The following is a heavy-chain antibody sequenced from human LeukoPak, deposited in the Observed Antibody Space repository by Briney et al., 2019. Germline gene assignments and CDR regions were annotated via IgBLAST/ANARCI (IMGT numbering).Heavy chain of an antibody. CDR3: ARTDYDILTGYPHYFDY. Sequence: SETLSLTCTVSGGSISSSSYYWGWIRQPPGMGLEWIGEIYHSGSTNYNPSLKSRVTISVDKSKNQFSLKLSSVTAADTAVYYCARTDYDILTGYPHYFDYWGQGTLVTVSS. J-gene: IGHJ4*02. CDR2: IYHSGST. V-gene: IGHV4-39*07. D-gene: IGHD3-9*01. CDR1: GGSISSSSYY.